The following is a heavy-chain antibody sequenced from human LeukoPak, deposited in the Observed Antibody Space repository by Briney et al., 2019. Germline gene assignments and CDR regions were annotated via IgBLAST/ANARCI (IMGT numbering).Heavy chain of an antibody. J-gene: IGHJ6*03. CDR1: GGTFSSYA. D-gene: IGHD3-10*01. V-gene: IGHV1-69*13. CDR2: IIPIFGTA. Sequence: SVKVSCKASGGTFSSYAISWVRQAPGQGLEWMGGIIPIFGTANYAQKFQGRVTIAADESTSTAYMELSSLRSEDTAVYYCARAMVRGVRPPYYYYYYMDVWGKGTTVTVSS. CDR3: ARAMVRGVRPPYYYYYYMDV.